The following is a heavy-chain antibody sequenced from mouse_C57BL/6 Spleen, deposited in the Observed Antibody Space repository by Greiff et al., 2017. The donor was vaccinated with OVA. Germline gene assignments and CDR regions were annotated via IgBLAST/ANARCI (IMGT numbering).Heavy chain of an antibody. J-gene: IGHJ3*01. D-gene: IGHD3-2*02. CDR3: ARWASSGYGAY. V-gene: IGHV1-69*01. CDR2: IDPSDSYT. CDR1: GYTFTSYW. Sequence: QVQLKQPGAELVMPGASVKLSCKASGYTFTSYWMHWVKQRPGQGLEWIGEIDPSDSYTNSNQKFKGKSTLTVDKSSSTAYMQLSSLTSEDSAVYYCARWASSGYGAYWGQGTLVTVSA.